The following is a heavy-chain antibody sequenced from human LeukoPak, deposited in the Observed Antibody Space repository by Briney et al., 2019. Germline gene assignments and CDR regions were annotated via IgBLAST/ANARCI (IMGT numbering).Heavy chain of an antibody. Sequence: SVKVSCKASGYTFTSYGISWVRQAPGQGLEWMGGIIPIFGAANYAQKFQGRVTITADKSTSTAYMELSSLRSEDTAVYYCASTAPGGYSGYQPLDYWGQGTLVTVSS. CDR1: GYTFTSYG. CDR3: ASTAPGGYSGYQPLDY. J-gene: IGHJ4*02. D-gene: IGHD5-12*01. CDR2: IIPIFGAA. V-gene: IGHV1-69*06.